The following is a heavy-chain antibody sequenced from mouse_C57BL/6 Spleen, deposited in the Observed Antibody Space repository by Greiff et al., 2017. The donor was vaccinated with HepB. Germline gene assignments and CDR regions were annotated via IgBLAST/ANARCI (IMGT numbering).Heavy chain of an antibody. J-gene: IGHJ4*01. CDR2: ILPGSGST. D-gene: IGHD2-4*01. CDR1: GYTFTGYW. CDR3: ARRESYNDYEGGMDY. Sequence: QVQLQQSGAELMKPGASVKLSCKATGYTFTGYWIEWVKQRPGHGLEWIGEILPGSGSTNYNEKFKGKATFTADTSSNTAYMQLSSLTTEDSAIDYCARRESYNDYEGGMDYWGQGTSVTVSS. V-gene: IGHV1-9*01.